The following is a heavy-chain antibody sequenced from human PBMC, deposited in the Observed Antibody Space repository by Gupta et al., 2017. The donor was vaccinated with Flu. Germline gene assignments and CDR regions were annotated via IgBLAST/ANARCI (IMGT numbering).Heavy chain of an antibody. D-gene: IGHD3-10*01. CDR3: APAGEFRMGD. Sequence: ELLQSWGDLVQPGGSLRSSCAAAGFICSSYNMSGVSQAPGKGLEWVSAISDSGGRTCYADSVKGRFTVSRDKSKNTLHLQMDSLRAEDTAIYYWAPAGEFRMGDWGQGTMVTVSS. CDR2: ISDSGGRT. CDR1: GFICSSYN. V-gene: IGHV3-23*01. J-gene: IGHJ1*01.